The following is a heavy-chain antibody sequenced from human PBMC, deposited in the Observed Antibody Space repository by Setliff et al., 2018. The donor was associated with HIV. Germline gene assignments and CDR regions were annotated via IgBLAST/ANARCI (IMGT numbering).Heavy chain of an antibody. Sequence: PSETLSLTCNVSGASFSSGGYYWSWIRQHPGKGLEWIGYMPYSGSTFYKSSLKSRVTMSIDTSKNQFSLMLSPVTAADTAVYYCARATYTLQFLKWSPDSSLYYYYMDVWGKGTTVTSP. CDR3: ARATYTLQFLKWSPDSSLYYYYMDV. CDR1: GASFSSGGYY. J-gene: IGHJ6*03. V-gene: IGHV4-31*03. D-gene: IGHD3-3*01. CDR2: MPYSGST.